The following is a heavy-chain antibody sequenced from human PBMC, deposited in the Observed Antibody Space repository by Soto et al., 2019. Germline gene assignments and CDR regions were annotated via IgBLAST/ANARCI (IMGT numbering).Heavy chain of an antibody. CDR3: ARGSSDDAFDI. J-gene: IGHJ3*02. D-gene: IGHD3-10*01. CDR2: ISGSGGRT. CDR1: GFTFSSYA. V-gene: IGHV3-23*01. Sequence: GGSLRLSCAASGFTFSSYAMSWVRQAPGKGLEWVSAISGSGGRTYYADAVKGRLTISRDNAKNTLYLQMNSLSAEDTAVYYCARGSSDDAFDIWGQGTMVTVSS.